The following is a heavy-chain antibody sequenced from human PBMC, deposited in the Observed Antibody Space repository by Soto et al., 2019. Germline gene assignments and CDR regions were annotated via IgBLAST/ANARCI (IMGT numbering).Heavy chain of an antibody. J-gene: IGHJ4*02. D-gene: IGHD3-22*01. V-gene: IGHV6-1*01. Sequence: PSQTLSLTCAISGDSVSSNSAAWNWIRQSPSRGLEWLGRTYYKSKWYNDYAVSVKSRITINPDTSKNQFSLQLNSVTPEDTVVYYCAVTYYYDSSGYSYFDYWGQGTLVTVSS. CDR1: GDSVSSNSAA. CDR2: TYYKSKWYN. CDR3: AVTYYYDSSGYSYFDY.